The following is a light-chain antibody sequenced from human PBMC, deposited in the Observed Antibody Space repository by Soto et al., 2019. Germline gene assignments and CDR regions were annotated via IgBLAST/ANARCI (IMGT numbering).Light chain of an antibody. Sequence: QSVLTQHPSASGSPGQSVAISCTGTSSDVGGYNYVSWYQQHPGKAPKLMIYEVNKRHSGVPDRFSGSKSGNAASLTVSGLQAEDEADYYCSSYAGSSNVFGTGTKVTVL. J-gene: IGLJ1*01. CDR1: SSDVGGYNY. CDR3: SSYAGSSNV. V-gene: IGLV2-8*01. CDR2: EVN.